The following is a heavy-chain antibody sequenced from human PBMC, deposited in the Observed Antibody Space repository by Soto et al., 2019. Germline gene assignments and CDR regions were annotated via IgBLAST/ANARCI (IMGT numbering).Heavy chain of an antibody. Sequence: GESLKISCKASGYSFANYWIGWVCQKPGKGLEWMGVIYPGDSETTYSPSFEGQVIISVDRSRGTAFLEWSSLKASDTAMYYCARPAAPTDTVLYDFWGQGTQVTVSS. CDR1: GYSFANYW. CDR3: ARPAAPTDTVLYDF. V-gene: IGHV5-51*01. D-gene: IGHD2-15*01. J-gene: IGHJ4*02. CDR2: IYPGDSET.